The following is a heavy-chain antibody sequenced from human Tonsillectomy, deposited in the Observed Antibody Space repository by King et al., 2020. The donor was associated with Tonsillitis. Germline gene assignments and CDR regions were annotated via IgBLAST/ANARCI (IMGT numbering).Heavy chain of an antibody. Sequence: VQLVESGGGLVQPGRSLRLSCAASGLTFDGDAMHWVRDAPGKGLEGGSSINWNSGNIGYADSVKGRFTISRDNAKNSLYLQMNSLRAEDTALYYCVKGTRGGYDWLDYWGQGTLVTVSS. J-gene: IGHJ4*02. D-gene: IGHD5-12*01. CDR1: GLTFDGDA. CDR2: INWNSGNI. V-gene: IGHV3-9*01. CDR3: VKGTRGGYDWLDY.